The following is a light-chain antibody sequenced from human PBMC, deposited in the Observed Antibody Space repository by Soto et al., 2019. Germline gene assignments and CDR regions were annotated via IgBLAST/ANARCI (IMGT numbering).Light chain of an antibody. J-gene: IGKJ1*01. Sequence: EIVLTQSPGTLSLSPGERATLSCRASQSVSSRFFAWYQQKPGQAPRLLIYGASSRAAGIPDRFSGSGSGTDFTLTLSRLEPEDFAMYYCQQYATSPWTVGQGTKVEIK. V-gene: IGKV3-20*01. CDR1: QSVSSRF. CDR2: GAS. CDR3: QQYATSPWT.